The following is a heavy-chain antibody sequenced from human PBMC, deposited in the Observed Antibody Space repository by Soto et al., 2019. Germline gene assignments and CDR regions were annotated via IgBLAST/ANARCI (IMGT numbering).Heavy chain of an antibody. V-gene: IGHV4-39*01. CDR1: GGSISSSSYY. J-gene: IGHJ5*02. CDR3: ASSDRLYEYSSSSEWGWFDP. CDR2: IYYSGST. D-gene: IGHD6-6*01. Sequence: PSETLSLTCTVSGGSISSSSYYWGWIRQPPGKGLEWIGSIYYSGSTYYNPSLKSRVTISVDTSKNQFSLKLSSVTAADTAVYYCASSDRLYEYSSSSEWGWFDPWSQGTLVTVSS.